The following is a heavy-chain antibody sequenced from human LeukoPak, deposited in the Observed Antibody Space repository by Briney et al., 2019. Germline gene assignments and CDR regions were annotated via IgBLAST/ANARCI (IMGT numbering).Heavy chain of an antibody. D-gene: IGHD3-10*01. V-gene: IGHV3-21*01. CDR1: GFTFSSYC. J-gene: IGHJ5*02. Sequence: GGSLRLSCAASGFTFSSYCMNWVRQAPGKGLEWVSFISTSSSYIHYADSVKGRFTISRDNAKNSLYLQMNSLRAEDTAVYYCAKDLMRDRWFGESWGQGTLVTVSS. CDR3: AKDLMRDRWFGES. CDR2: ISTSSSYI.